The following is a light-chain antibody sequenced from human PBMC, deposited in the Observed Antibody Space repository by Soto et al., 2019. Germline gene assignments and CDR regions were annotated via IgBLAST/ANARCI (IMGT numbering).Light chain of an antibody. CDR1: QGISSY. CDR3: MQGTFWPRT. CDR2: DAS. J-gene: IGKJ1*01. Sequence: IQLTQSPSSLSASVGDRVTITCRASQGISSYLGWYQQKPGKAPNLLIYDASTLHSVVPSRFSGGGSGTDFTLKISRVEAEDVGVYYCMQGTFWPRTFGQGTKVEIK. V-gene: IGKV1-9*01.